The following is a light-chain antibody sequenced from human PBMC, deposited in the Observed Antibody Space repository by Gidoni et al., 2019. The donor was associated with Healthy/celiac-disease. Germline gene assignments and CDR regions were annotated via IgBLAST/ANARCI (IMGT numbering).Light chain of an antibody. CDR2: DVS. Sequence: QSALTQPASVSGSPGQSSTISCTGTSSDVGGYNYVSWYQQHPGKAPKLMIYDVSNRPSGVSTRFSGSTSGNTASLTISGLPAEDEADYYCSSYTSSSTVVFGGGTKLTVL. V-gene: IGLV2-14*01. CDR3: SSYTSSSTVV. CDR1: SSDVGGYNY. J-gene: IGLJ2*01.